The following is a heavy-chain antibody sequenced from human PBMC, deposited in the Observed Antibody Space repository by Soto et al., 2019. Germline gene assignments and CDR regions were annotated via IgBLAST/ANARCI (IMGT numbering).Heavy chain of an antibody. CDR3: AKARSMVTAILVFDY. J-gene: IGHJ4*02. Sequence: PGGSLRLSCAASGFTFSSYAMSWVRQAPGKGLEWVSAISGSGGSTYYADSVKGRFTISRDNSKNTLYLQMNSLRAEDTAVYYCAKARSMVTAILVFDYWGQGTLVTVSS. V-gene: IGHV3-23*01. D-gene: IGHD2-21*02. CDR1: GFTFSSYA. CDR2: ISGSGGST.